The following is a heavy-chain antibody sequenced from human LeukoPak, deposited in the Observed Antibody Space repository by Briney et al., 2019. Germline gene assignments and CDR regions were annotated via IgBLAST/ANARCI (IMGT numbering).Heavy chain of an antibody. V-gene: IGHV4-30-4*01. CDR2: IYYSGST. CDR1: GGSISSGDYY. CDR3: ARFSVVVVAATPSYGMDV. J-gene: IGHJ6*02. D-gene: IGHD2-15*01. Sequence: SQTLSLTCTVSGGSISSGDYYWSWIRQPPGTGLEWIGYIYYSGSTYYNPSLKSRVTISVDTSKNQFSLKLSSATAADTAVYYCARFSVVVVAATPSYGMDVWGQGTTVTVSS.